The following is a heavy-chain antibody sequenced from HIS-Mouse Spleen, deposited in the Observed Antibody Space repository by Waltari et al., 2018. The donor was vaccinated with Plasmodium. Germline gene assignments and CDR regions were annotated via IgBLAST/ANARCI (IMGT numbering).Heavy chain of an antibody. J-gene: IGHJ3*02. CDR3: ARGRWNHAFDI. D-gene: IGHD1-1*01. V-gene: IGHV3-13*01. Sequence: EVQLVESGGGLVQPGGSLRLSCAASGFPFSSYAMHWVRQATGKGLEWVSAIGTAGDTYYPGSVKGRFTISRENAKNSLYLQMNSLRAGDTAVYYCARGRWNHAFDIWGQGTMVTVSS. CDR1: GFPFSSYA. CDR2: IGTAGDT.